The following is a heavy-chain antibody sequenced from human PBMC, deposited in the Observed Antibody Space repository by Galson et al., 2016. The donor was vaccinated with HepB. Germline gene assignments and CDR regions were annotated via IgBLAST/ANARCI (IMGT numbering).Heavy chain of an antibody. Sequence: QSGAEVKKSGESLKISCKGSGYSFTDYWIGWVRQMPGKGLEWMGRIDPSDSYTNYSPSFQGHVTISADKSISTAYLQWSSLKASDTAMYYCAGGHYGSGSFYLFDDWGQGTLGTVSS. V-gene: IGHV5-10-1*01. CDR2: IDPSDSYT. D-gene: IGHD3-10*01. CDR1: GYSFTDYW. J-gene: IGHJ4*02. CDR3: AGGHYGSGSFYLFDD.